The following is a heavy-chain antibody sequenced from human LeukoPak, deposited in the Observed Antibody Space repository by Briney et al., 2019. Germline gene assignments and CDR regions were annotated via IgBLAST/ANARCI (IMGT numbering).Heavy chain of an antibody. Sequence: GGSLRLSCAASGFTVNNNYMRWVRQAPGKGLEWVSLIYSGGETHYANSVKGRFTISRDNAKSSLHLQMNGLRAEDTAMYYCVKDSGWFHFDSWGQGTLVTVSS. D-gene: IGHD6-19*01. V-gene: IGHV3-53*01. CDR3: VKDSGWFHFDS. CDR2: IYSGGET. J-gene: IGHJ4*02. CDR1: GFTVNNNY.